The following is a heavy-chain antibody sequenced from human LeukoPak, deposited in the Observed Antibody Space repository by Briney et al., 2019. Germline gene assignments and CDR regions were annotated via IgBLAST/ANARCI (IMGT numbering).Heavy chain of an antibody. V-gene: IGHV3-33*01. CDR2: IWYDGGNK. CDR3: ARDYYDSSGYLEYFQH. D-gene: IGHD3-22*01. Sequence: GGSLRLSCAASGFTFSSYGMHWVRQAPGKGLEWVAVIWYDGGNKYYADSVKGRFTISRDNSKNTLYLQMNSLRAEDTAVYYCARDYYDSSGYLEYFQHWGQGTLVTVSS. J-gene: IGHJ1*01. CDR1: GFTFSSYG.